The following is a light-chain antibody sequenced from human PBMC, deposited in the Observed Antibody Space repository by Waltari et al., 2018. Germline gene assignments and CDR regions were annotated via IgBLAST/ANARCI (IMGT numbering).Light chain of an antibody. V-gene: IGLV2-14*03. Sequence: QSALTQPASVSGSPGQSVTISCTGTSSDVGGYNSVSWYQQHPGKAPKLMIFVVTYRPSGISTRFSGSKSGNTASLTISGLQADDEADYYCMSYTSSHTIIFGGGTKLTVL. CDR2: VVT. CDR3: MSYTSSHTII. J-gene: IGLJ2*01. CDR1: SSDVGGYNS.